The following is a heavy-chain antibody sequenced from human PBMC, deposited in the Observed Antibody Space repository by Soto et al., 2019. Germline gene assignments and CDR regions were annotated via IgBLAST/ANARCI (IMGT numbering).Heavy chain of an antibody. CDR3: AKAADYGNYFDY. Sequence: QVQLVASGGGVVQPGRSLRLSCAASGFTFSSYGMHWVRQAPGKGLEWVAVISYDGSNKYYADSVKGRFTISRDNSKNTLYLQMNSLRAEDTAVYYCAKAADYGNYFDYWGQGTLVTVSS. J-gene: IGHJ4*02. CDR2: ISYDGSNK. V-gene: IGHV3-30*18. CDR1: GFTFSSYG. D-gene: IGHD4-17*01.